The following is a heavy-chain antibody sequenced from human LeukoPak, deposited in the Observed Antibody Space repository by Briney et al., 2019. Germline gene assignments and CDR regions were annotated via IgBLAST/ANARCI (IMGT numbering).Heavy chain of an antibody. CDR3: AKDRGYSYGSLGMDV. CDR2: ISYDGSNK. J-gene: IGHJ6*02. Sequence: PGGSLRLSCAASGFTFSSYGMHWVRQAPGKGLEWVAVISYDGSNKYYADSVKGRFTISRDNSKNTLYLQMNILRAEDTAVYYCAKDRGYSYGSLGMDVWGQGTTVTVSS. CDR1: GFTFSSYG. V-gene: IGHV3-30*18. D-gene: IGHD5-18*01.